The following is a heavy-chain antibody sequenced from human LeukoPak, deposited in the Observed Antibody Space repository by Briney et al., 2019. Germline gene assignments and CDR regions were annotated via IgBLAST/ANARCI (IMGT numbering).Heavy chain of an antibody. J-gene: IGHJ3*02. V-gene: IGHV1-2*02. Sequence: ASVKVSCKASGYTFTGYYMHWVRQAPGQGLEWMGWINPNSGGTNYAQKFQGRVTISADKSISTAYLQWSSLKASDTAMYYCARRLAGSGLRGAFDIWGQGTMVTVSS. CDR3: ARRLAGSGLRGAFDI. CDR1: GYTFTGYY. D-gene: IGHD3-10*01. CDR2: INPNSGGT.